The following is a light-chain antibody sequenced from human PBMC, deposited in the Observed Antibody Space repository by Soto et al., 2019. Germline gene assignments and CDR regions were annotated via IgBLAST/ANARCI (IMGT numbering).Light chain of an antibody. CDR1: QSVSSD. CDR2: GAS. Sequence: MVMTQSPATLSVSPGERATLSCRAGQSVSSDVAWYQQKPGQAPRLLIYGASTRATGIPARFSGSVSGTEFSLTSSILESEDSAVYYGQHYNNGWVFGQGTKVEIK. J-gene: IGKJ1*01. V-gene: IGKV3-15*01. CDR3: QHYNNGWV.